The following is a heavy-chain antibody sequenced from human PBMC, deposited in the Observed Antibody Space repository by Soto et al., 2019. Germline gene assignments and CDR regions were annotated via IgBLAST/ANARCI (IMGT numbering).Heavy chain of an antibody. D-gene: IGHD4-4*01. J-gene: IGHJ5*02. V-gene: IGHV4-4*01. CDR1: GDSIRTSNW. CDR2: IYHNGDS. CDR3: ARGPHSNSANWLEP. Sequence: GTLSLTCAVSGDSIRTSNWWNWVRQAPGKGLEWIGEIYHNGDSNLNPFLRRRVSISVDQSKNQFSLRLTSVSAADTAVYFCARGPHSNSANWLEPWGQGTLVTVSS.